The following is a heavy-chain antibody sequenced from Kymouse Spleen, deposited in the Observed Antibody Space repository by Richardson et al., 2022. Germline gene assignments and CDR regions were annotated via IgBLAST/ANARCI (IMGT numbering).Heavy chain of an antibody. J-gene: IGHJ3*02. D-gene: IGHD6-19*01. V-gene: IGHV3-9*01. CDR1: GFTFDDYA. Sequence: EVQLVESGGGLVQPGRSLRLSCAASGFTFDDYAMHWVRQAPGKGLEWVSGISWNSGSIGYADSVKGRFTISRDNAKNSLYLQMNSLRAEDTALYYCAKDTGIAVGDAFDIWGQGTMVTVSS. CDR2: ISWNSGSI. CDR3: AKDTGIAVGDAFDI.